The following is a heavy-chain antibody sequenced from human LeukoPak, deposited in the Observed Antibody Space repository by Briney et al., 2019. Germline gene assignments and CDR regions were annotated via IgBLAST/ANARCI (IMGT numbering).Heavy chain of an antibody. CDR3: ARDRNYDFWSGYTNWFDP. CDR1: GGSLSSGSYY. D-gene: IGHD3-3*01. J-gene: IGHJ5*02. V-gene: IGHV4-61*09. CDR2: IYTNGST. Sequence: SQTLSLTCTVSGGSLSSGSYYWSWIRPPAGKGLEWIGHIYTNGSTNYNPSLKSRVTISVDTSKNQFSLKLSSVTAADTAVYYCARDRNYDFWSGYTNWFDPWGQGTLVTVSS.